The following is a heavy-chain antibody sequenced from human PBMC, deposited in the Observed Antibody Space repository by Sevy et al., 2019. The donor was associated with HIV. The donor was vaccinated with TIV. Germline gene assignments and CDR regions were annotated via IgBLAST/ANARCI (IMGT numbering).Heavy chain of an antibody. D-gene: IGHD2-8*01. J-gene: IGHJ6*02. Sequence: GGSLRLSCTASGFTFTYAWMSWVRQAPGKGLEWVGRIKARADGGTADYAPSVKGRFTISRDDSKNTLYLQMNSLKIEDTAVYYCSTDPIIVLLVTDGMDVWGQGTTVTVSS. CDR3: STDPIIVLLVTDGMDV. CDR2: IKARADGGTA. V-gene: IGHV3-15*01. CDR1: GFTFTYAW.